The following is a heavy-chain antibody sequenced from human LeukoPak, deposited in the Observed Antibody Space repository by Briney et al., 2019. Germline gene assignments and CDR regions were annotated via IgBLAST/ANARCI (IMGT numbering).Heavy chain of an antibody. J-gene: IGHJ6*01. D-gene: IGHD1-26*01. V-gene: IGHV3-11*05. Sequence: PGGSLRLSCAASGFTFSDYYMTWIRQGPGKGLEWVSNISSSSTYTNYAGSVKGRFTISRDNAKNSLYLQMNSLRAEDTAVYYCARVLGATFDDFYGMDVWGQGTTVTVPS. CDR2: ISSSSTYT. CDR3: ARVLGATFDDFYGMDV. CDR1: GFTFSDYY.